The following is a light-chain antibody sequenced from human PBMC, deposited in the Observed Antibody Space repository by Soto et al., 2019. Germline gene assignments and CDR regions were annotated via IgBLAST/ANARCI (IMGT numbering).Light chain of an antibody. V-gene: IGKV3D-15*01. CDR3: QQYNNLPWT. CDR2: DAS. CDR1: QSINTF. Sequence: EVLLTQSPATLSVSPGESVTLSCRASQSINTFLAWYQQKPGQAPRLLIYDASSRAAGVPARFSGSGSGTDFTLTISSLQSEDFAVYYCQQYNNLPWTFGQGTKVDIK. J-gene: IGKJ1*01.